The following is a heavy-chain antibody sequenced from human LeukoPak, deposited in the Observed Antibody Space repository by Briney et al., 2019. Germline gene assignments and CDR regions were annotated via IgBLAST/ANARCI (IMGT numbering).Heavy chain of an antibody. CDR1: GFTFSSYG. V-gene: IGHV3-30*02. Sequence: PGGSLRLSCAASGFTFSSYGMHWVRQAPGKGLEWVSFIRYDGSNKYYADSVKGRFTISRDNSKNTLYLQMNSLRAEDTAVYYCAKDLHQYYDFWSGYSPHDYWGQGTLVTVSS. D-gene: IGHD3-3*01. J-gene: IGHJ4*02. CDR2: IRYDGSNK. CDR3: AKDLHQYYDFWSGYSPHDY.